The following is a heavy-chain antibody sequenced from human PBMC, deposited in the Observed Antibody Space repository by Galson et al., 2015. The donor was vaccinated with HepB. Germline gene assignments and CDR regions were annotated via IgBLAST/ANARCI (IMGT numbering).Heavy chain of an antibody. D-gene: IGHD3-3*01. V-gene: IGHV7-4-1*02. CDR1: GYTFTDYV. Sequence: VKVSCKASGYTFTDYVVNWMRQAPGQGLEWMGWMNTNTGKPTYAPGFAGRFVFSLDTSVTTAYLQISSLETDDTAVYYCARSPLRFLDWLPYYDYYYMDVWGEGTTVTVSS. CDR2: MNTNTGKP. J-gene: IGHJ6*03. CDR3: ARSPLRFLDWLPYYDYYYMDV.